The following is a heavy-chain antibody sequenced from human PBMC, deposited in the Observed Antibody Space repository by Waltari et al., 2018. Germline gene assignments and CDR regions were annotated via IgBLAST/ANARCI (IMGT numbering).Heavy chain of an antibody. CDR1: GYTLTELS. V-gene: IGHV1-24*01. CDR2: FDPEDGET. J-gene: IGHJ3*02. Sequence: QVQLVQSGAEVKKPGASVKVSCKVSGYTLTELSMHWVRQAPGKGLEWMGGFDPEDGETIYAQKFQGRVTMTEDTSTDTAYMELSSLRSEDTAVYYCARAFLSGSYSDDAFDIWGQGTMVTVSS. CDR3: ARAFLSGSYSDDAFDI. D-gene: IGHD1-26*01.